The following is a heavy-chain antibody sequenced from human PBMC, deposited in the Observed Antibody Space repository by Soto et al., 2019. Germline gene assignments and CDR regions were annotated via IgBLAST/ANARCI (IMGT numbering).Heavy chain of an antibody. CDR3: ARDAMTTVIPYYYYYGMDV. D-gene: IGHD4-17*01. J-gene: IGHJ6*02. V-gene: IGHV4-59*01. Sequence: SETLSLTCTVSGGSISTYYWSWIRQPPGKGLEWIGYISYSGSTNYNPSLKSRLTISVDTSKNQFSLKLSSVTTADTAVYYCARDAMTTVIPYYYYYGMDVWGQGTTVTVSS. CDR1: GGSISTYY. CDR2: ISYSGST.